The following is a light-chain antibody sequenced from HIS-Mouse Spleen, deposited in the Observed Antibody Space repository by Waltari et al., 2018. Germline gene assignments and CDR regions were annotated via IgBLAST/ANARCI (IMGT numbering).Light chain of an antibody. CDR1: ALPKKY. Sequence: SYELTQPPSVSVSPGQTARITCSGDALPKKYAYWYQQKSGQAPVRVLYEDSKRPSGIPERFSGSSSGTMATLTISGAQVEDEADYYCYSTDSSGNHRVFGGGTKLTVL. J-gene: IGLJ2*01. V-gene: IGLV3-10*01. CDR3: YSTDSSGNHRV. CDR2: EDS.